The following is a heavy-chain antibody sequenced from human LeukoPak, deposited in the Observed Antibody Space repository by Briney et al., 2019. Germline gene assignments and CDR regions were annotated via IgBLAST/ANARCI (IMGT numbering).Heavy chain of an antibody. CDR1: GYNFTNNW. V-gene: IGHV5-51*01. Sequence: GGSLKISCKGSGYNFTNNWIGWVRQMPGKGLDWMGIIYPGDSDTTYSPSFQGQVTISADKSISTAFLQWSSLKASDTAMYYCARPVEMSVNAFDIWGQGTMVTVSS. J-gene: IGHJ3*02. CDR3: ARPVEMSVNAFDI. CDR2: IYPGDSDT. D-gene: IGHD5-24*01.